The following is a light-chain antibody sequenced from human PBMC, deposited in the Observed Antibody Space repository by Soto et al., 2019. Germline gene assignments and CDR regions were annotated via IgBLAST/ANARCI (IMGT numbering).Light chain of an antibody. CDR3: QQYMSYS. CDR1: QNIDNK. J-gene: IGKJ1*01. V-gene: IGKV3-15*01. CDR2: DAS. Sequence: EIVMTQSPATLSVSPGERATLSCRASQNIDNKLVWYQQKPGQVPRLLIYDASTRATGIPARFSGSGSGTEFTLTISSLQPDDFATYYCQQYMSYSFGQGTKVDIK.